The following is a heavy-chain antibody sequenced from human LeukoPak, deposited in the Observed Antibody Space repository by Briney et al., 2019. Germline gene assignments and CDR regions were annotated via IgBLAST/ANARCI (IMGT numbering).Heavy chain of an antibody. V-gene: IGHV3-11*06. Sequence: GGSLRLSCAASGFTFSDYFMTWIRQAPGRGLEWVSYIGSSTSYTNYADSVKGRFTISRDNAKNSLYLQMNSLRAEDTALYYCARDAVGTSKYGDYWGQGTLVTVSS. CDR3: ARDAVGTSKYGDY. J-gene: IGHJ4*02. D-gene: IGHD4-23*01. CDR1: GFTFSDYF. CDR2: IGSSTSYT.